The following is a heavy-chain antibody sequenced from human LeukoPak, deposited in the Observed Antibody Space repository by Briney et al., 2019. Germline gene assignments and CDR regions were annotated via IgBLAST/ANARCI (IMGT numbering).Heavy chain of an antibody. J-gene: IGHJ6*02. V-gene: IGHV1-18*01. Sequence: ASVKVSCKASGGTFSSYAISWVRQAPGQGLEWMGWISAYNGNTNYAQKLQGRVTMTTDTSTSTAYMELRSLRSDDTAVYYCARFQSHYYDSSGYPVAYYYYGMDVWGQGTTVTVS. CDR2: ISAYNGNT. D-gene: IGHD3-22*01. CDR1: GGTFSSYA. CDR3: ARFQSHYYDSSGYPVAYYYYGMDV.